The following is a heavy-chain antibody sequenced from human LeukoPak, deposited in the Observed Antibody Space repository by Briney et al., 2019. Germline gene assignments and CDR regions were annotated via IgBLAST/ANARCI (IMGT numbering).Heavy chain of an antibody. J-gene: IGHJ4*02. D-gene: IGHD5-12*01. CDR2: FSGSGGST. CDR3: AKDRLRVVATSFDY. V-gene: IGHV3-23*01. Sequence: PGGSLKLSFAPSGFTFGGYPWSGVRQAPEKGLDGVSPFSGSGGSTYYADSVKGRFTIYRDNSKNTLYLQMNSLRAEDTAVYYCAKDRLRVVATSFDYWGQGTLVTVSS. CDR1: GFTFGGYP.